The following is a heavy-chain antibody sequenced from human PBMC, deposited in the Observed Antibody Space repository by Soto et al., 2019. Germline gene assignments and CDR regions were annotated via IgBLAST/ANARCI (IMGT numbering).Heavy chain of an antibody. CDR2: IDWDDDK. CDR1: GFSLSTSGVC. Sequence: SVPTLVNPTQTLTLTCTFSGFSLSTSGVCVSWIRQPPGKALEWLALIDWDDDKYYSTSLKTRLTISKDTSKNQVVLTMTNMDPVDTATYYCARTLTGTRWFDRWGQGTLVTVSS. D-gene: IGHD1-7*01. J-gene: IGHJ5*02. CDR3: ARTLTGTRWFDR. V-gene: IGHV2-70*01.